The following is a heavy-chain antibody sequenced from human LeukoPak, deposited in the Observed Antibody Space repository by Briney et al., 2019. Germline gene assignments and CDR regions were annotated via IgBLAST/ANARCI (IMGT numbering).Heavy chain of an antibody. D-gene: IGHD3-9*01. V-gene: IGHV4-30-2*01. J-gene: IGHJ4*02. CDR2: IYHSGST. CDR1: GGSISSGGYS. CDR3: ARGGILTGRHRDYFDY. Sequence: PSETLSLTCAVSGGSISSGGYSWSWIRQPPGKGLERIGYIYHSGSTYYNPSLKSRVTISVDRSKNQFSLKLSSVTAADTAVYYCARGGILTGRHRDYFDYWGQGTLVTVSS.